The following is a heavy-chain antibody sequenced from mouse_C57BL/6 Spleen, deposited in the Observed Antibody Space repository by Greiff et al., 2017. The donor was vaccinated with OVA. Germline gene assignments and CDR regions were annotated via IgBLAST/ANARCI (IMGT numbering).Heavy chain of an antibody. D-gene: IGHD1-1*01. CDR2: IYPGDGDT. CDR1: GYAFSSYW. J-gene: IGHJ4*01. CDR3: ARGDYGSSGYYAMDY. Sequence: QVQLKESGAELVKPGASVKISCKASGYAFSSYWMNWVKQRPGKGLEWIGQIYPGDGDTNYNGKFKGKATLTADKSSSTAYMQLSSLTSEDSAVYFCARGDYGSSGYYAMDYWGQGTSVTVSS. V-gene: IGHV1-80*01.